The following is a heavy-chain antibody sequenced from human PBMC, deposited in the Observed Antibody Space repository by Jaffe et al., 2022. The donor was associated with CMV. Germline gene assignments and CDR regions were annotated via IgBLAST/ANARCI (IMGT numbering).Heavy chain of an antibody. CDR3: ARHVRGFWSGYYPYYFDY. CDR2: IYYSGST. V-gene: IGHV4-39*01. Sequence: QLQLQESGPGLVKPSETLSLTCTVSGGSISSSSYYWGWIRQPPGKGLEWIGSIYYSGSTYYNPSLKSRVTISVDTSKNQFSLKLSSVTAADTAVYYCARHVRGFWSGYYPYYFDYWGQGTLVTVSS. J-gene: IGHJ4*02. D-gene: IGHD3-3*01. CDR1: GGSISSSSYY.